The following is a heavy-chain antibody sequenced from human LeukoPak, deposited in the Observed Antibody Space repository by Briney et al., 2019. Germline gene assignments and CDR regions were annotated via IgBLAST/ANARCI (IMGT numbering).Heavy chain of an antibody. V-gene: IGHV1-18*01. CDR2: ISAYNGNT. J-gene: IGHJ4*02. CDR1: HYTLTSYG. D-gene: IGHD3-10*01. Sequence: ASVTVSFKASHYTLTSYGISWVRQAPGQGLEWMGWISAYNGNTNYAQKLQGGVTMTTDTSTSTAYMELTRLTSDDTAIYFCARVTYYYGSGRQDEFDYWGQGTLVTVSS. CDR3: ARVTYYYGSGRQDEFDY.